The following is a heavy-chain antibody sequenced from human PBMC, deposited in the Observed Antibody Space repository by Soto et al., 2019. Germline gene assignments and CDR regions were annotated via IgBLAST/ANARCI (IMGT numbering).Heavy chain of an antibody. Sequence: SVQLSCKASGFTFTSSAVQWVRQARGQRLEWIGWIVVGSGNTNYAQKFQERVTITRDMSTSTAYMELSSLRSEDTAGYYCAEAPRQALAAYYYDYGMEVCG. V-gene: IGHV1-58*01. CDR1: GFTFTSSA. J-gene: IGHJ6*01. CDR2: IVVGSGNT. CDR3: AEAPRQALAAYYYDYGMEV. D-gene: IGHD6-19*01.